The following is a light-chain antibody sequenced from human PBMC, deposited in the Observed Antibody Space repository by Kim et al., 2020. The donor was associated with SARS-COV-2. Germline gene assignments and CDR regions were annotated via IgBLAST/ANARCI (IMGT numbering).Light chain of an antibody. CDR1: QSVLYSSNNKNY. Sequence: DNVMTQSPDSLAVSLGERATINCKSSQSVLYSSNNKNYLAWYQQKPGQPPKLLIYWASTRESGVPDRFSGSGSGTDFTLTISSLQAEDVAVYYCQQYYSTSYTFGQGTKLEI. J-gene: IGKJ2*01. V-gene: IGKV4-1*01. CDR3: QQYYSTSYT. CDR2: WAS.